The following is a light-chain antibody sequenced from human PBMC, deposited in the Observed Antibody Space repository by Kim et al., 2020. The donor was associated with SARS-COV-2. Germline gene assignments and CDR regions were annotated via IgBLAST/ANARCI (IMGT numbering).Light chain of an antibody. CDR3: LLFYSGISV. CDR1: TGIVTSRHY. CDR2: DTS. V-gene: IGLV7-46*01. J-gene: IGLJ3*02. Sequence: QAVVTQEPSLTVSPGGTVTLTCGSSTGIVTSRHYPYWFQQKPGQAPKTLIYDTSDRHSWTPARFSGSLLGDKAALTLSGAQPEDEADYYCLLFYSGISVFGGGTQLTVL.